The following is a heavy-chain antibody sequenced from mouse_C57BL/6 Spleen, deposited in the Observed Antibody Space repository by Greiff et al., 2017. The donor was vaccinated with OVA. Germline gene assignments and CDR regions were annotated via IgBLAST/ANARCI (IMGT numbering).Heavy chain of an antibody. D-gene: IGHD1-1*01. Sequence: QVQLQQSGPELVKPGASVKLSCKASGYTFTSYDINWVKQRPGQGLEWIGWIYPRDGSTKYNEKFKGKATLTVDTSSSTAYMELHSLTSEDSAVYFCAREGGSSFSYWYFDVWGTGTTVTVSS. CDR2: IYPRDGST. CDR1: GYTFTSYD. CDR3: AREGGSSFSYWYFDV. V-gene: IGHV1-85*01. J-gene: IGHJ1*03.